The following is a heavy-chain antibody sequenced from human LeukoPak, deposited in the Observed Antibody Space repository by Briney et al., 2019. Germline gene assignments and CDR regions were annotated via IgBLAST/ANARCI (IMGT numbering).Heavy chain of an antibody. Sequence: ASVKVSCKVSGYTLTELSMHWVRQAPGKGLEWMGGFDPEDGETIYAQKFQGRVTTTEDTSTDTAYMELSSLRSEDTAVYYCATAAGTSYYFDYWGQGTLVTVSS. CDR3: ATAAGTSYYFDY. D-gene: IGHD6-13*01. J-gene: IGHJ4*02. CDR2: FDPEDGET. V-gene: IGHV1-24*01. CDR1: GYTLTELS.